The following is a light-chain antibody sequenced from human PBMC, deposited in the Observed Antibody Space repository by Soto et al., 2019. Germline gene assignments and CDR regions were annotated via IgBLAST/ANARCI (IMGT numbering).Light chain of an antibody. CDR3: SSYRTSNTRQIV. CDR2: DVS. J-gene: IGLJ1*01. Sequence: QYALTQPASVSGSPGQSSTISCTGTSSDVGGYNYVSWYQHHPGKAPKLMIYDVSNRPSGVSNRFSGSKSGNTASLSISGLQPEDEADYYCSSYRTSNTRQIVCGTGTKLTVL. V-gene: IGLV2-14*03. CDR1: SSDVGGYNY.